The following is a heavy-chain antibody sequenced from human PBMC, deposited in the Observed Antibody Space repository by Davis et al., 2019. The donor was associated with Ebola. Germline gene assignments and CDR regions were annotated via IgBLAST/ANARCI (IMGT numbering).Heavy chain of an antibody. D-gene: IGHD6-19*01. V-gene: IGHV4/OR15-8*01. Sequence: ESLKISCAASGFTFSSYSMNWVRQPPGKGLEWIGEIYHSGSTNYNPSLKSRVTISVDKSKNQFSLKLSSVTAADTAVYYCAKGHTGDRLNFSGWFDPWGQGTLVTVSS. CDR1: GFTFSSYSM. CDR3: AKGHTGDRLNFSGWFDP. J-gene: IGHJ5*02. CDR2: IYHSGST.